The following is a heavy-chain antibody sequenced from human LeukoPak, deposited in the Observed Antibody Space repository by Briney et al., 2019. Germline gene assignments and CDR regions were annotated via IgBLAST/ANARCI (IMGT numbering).Heavy chain of an antibody. Sequence: GGSLRLSCAASGFTFSSYAMSWVRQAPGKGLEWVSAISGSGGSTYCADSVKGRFTISRDNSKNTLYLQMNSLGAEDTAVYYWANKQLWPRGYYYYGMDVWGQGTTVTVSS. J-gene: IGHJ6*02. V-gene: IGHV3-23*01. CDR3: ANKQLWPRGYYYYGMDV. D-gene: IGHD5-18*01. CDR1: GFTFSSYA. CDR2: ISGSGGST.